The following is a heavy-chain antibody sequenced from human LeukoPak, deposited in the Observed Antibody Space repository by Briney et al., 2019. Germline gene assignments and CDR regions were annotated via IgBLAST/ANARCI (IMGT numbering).Heavy chain of an antibody. CDR1: GYTFSGYY. J-gene: IGHJ4*02. Sequence: ASVKVSCKTSGYTFSGYYMHWVRQAPGRGLEWMGWVSPNTGATNYLQKFQGRVTMTRDTSITTAYMELSSLTSDDTAVYFCAKAAAYSSGWYAYFDSWGQGTLVTVS. V-gene: IGHV1-2*02. CDR3: AKAAAYSSGWYAYFDS. CDR2: VSPNTGAT. D-gene: IGHD6-19*01.